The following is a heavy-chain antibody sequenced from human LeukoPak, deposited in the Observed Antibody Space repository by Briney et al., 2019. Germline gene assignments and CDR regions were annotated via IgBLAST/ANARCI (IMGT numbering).Heavy chain of an antibody. CDR1: GXSIXXDF. D-gene: IGHD6-13*01. V-gene: IGHV4-38-2*01. CDR2: IYHGGST. Sequence: GXSIXXDFWGWIRQPPGKGLEWIGRIYHGGSTYYNPSLESRVTMSEDTSKNQFSLKLSSVTAADTAVYYCARSYSSSWYHNWFDPWGQGTLVTVSS. CDR3: ARSYSSSWYHNWFDP. J-gene: IGHJ5*02.